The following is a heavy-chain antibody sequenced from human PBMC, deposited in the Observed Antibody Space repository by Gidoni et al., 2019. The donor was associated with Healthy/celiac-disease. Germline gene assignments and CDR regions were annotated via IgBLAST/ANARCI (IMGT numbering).Heavy chain of an antibody. D-gene: IGHD3-16*01. J-gene: IGHJ4*02. CDR3: ARDWVGGPKGGPFDY. Sequence: EVQLVESGGGLVKPGGSLRLSCAASGFTFRSYSMNWVRQAPGKGLEWVSSISSSSSYIYYADSVKGRFTISRDNAKNSLYLQMNSLRAEDTAVYYCARDWVGGPKGGPFDYWGQGTLVTVSS. V-gene: IGHV3-21*01. CDR1: GFTFRSYS. CDR2: ISSSSSYI.